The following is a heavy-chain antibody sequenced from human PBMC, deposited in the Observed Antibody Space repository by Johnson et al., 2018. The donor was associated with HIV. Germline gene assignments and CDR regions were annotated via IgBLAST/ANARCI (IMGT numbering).Heavy chain of an antibody. CDR3: ARVRTTMILGFDI. CDR1: KFTFSSYA. J-gene: IGHJ3*02. CDR2: ISGSGGST. V-gene: IGHV3-23*04. Sequence: VQLVESGGGLVQPGGSLRLSCAASKFTFSSYAMSWVRQAPGKGLEWVSAISGSGGSTYYADSVKGRFTISRDNPKNTLYLQMNSLRAEDTAVYYCARVRTTMILGFDIWGQGTMVTVSS. D-gene: IGHD3-22*01.